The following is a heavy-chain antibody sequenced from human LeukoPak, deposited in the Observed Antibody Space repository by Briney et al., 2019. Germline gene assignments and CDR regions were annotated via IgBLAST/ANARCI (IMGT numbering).Heavy chain of an antibody. CDR3: ARGSEPSYYYGSGSYYNGPFDY. V-gene: IGHV3-30*03. Sequence: GGSLRLSCAASGFTFSSYGMHWVRQAPGKGLEWVAVISYDGSNKYYADSVKGRFTISRDNSKNTLYLQMNSLRAEDTAVYYCARGSEPSYYYGSGSYYNGPFDYWGQGTLVTVSS. CDR2: ISYDGSNK. D-gene: IGHD3-10*01. J-gene: IGHJ4*02. CDR1: GFTFSSYG.